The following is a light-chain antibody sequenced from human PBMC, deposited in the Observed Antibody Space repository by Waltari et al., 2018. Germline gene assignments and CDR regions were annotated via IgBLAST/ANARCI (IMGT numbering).Light chain of an antibody. CDR3: ASWDDGLAGPV. CDR1: RPNIGSNS. J-gene: IGLJ2*01. CDR2: RNS. V-gene: IGLV1-44*01. Sequence: QSVLTQPPSASETPGQRVTIPCSGGRPNIGSNSVNWYQQLPGTAPKLLIYRNSQRPSGVPDRFSGSKSGTSASLAISGLQSEDEADYYCASWDDGLAGPVFGSGTKLTVL.